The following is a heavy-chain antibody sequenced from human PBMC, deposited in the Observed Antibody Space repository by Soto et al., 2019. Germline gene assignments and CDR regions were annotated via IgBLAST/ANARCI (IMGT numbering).Heavy chain of an antibody. D-gene: IGHD2-21*01. Sequence: FIRLSYAASGLKSVDLGMHWVRQATGRGLEWVSAITDSGGATFYADSARGRFTISRDSSKKAMYLQMNSLRAEDTAVYHCARGDTLLVFADWGQGTLVTVSS. CDR2: ITDSGGAT. V-gene: IGHV3-23*01. J-gene: IGHJ4*02. CDR3: ARGDTLLVFAD. CDR1: GLKSVDLG.